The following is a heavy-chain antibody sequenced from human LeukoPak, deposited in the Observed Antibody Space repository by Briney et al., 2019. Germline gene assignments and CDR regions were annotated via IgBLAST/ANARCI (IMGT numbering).Heavy chain of an antibody. D-gene: IGHD6-19*01. J-gene: IGHJ6*02. CDR3: ARVGISQWLVQSYYGMDV. V-gene: IGHV1-18*01. CDR2: ISAYNGNT. Sequence: ASVKVSCKASGYTFTSYGISWVRQAPGQGLEWMGWISAYNGNTNYAQKLQGRVTMTTDTSTSTAYMELRSLRSDDTAVYYCARVGISQWLVQSYYGMDVWGQGTTVTVSS. CDR1: GYTFTSYG.